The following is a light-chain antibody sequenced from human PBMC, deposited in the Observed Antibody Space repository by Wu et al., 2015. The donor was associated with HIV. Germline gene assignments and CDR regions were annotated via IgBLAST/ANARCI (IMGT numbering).Light chain of an antibody. CDR1: QYVASQ. CDR3: QQYNRWPS. V-gene: IGKV3-15*01. Sequence: EIVLTQSPDTLSVSPGEGATVSCRASQYVASQVAWYQQKPGQSPRLLIDDGSTRAAGVPARFSGSGYGTEFTLTISSLQSEDFAMYYCQQYNRWPSFGQGTKLQIK. CDR2: DGS. J-gene: IGKJ2*01.